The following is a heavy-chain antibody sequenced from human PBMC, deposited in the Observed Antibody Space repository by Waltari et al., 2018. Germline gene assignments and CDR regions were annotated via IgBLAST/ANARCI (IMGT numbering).Heavy chain of an antibody. CDR1: GGSISSYY. D-gene: IGHD2-2*01. CDR2: IYTSGST. V-gene: IGHV4-4*07. J-gene: IGHJ4*02. Sequence: QVQLQESGPGLVKPSETLSLTCTVSGGSISSYYWSWIRQPAGKGMEWIGRIYTSGSTNYNPSRKSRVTMSVDTSKNQFSLKLSSVTAAATALYYCARAYCSSTSCYFDYWGQGTLVTVSS. CDR3: ARAYCSSTSCYFDY.